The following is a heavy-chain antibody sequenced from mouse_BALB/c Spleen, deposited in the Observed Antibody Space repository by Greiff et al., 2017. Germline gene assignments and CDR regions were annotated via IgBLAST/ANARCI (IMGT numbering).Heavy chain of an antibody. J-gene: IGHJ4*01. CDR1: GYSFTGYF. D-gene: IGHD2-4*01. CDR2: IKPYNGDT. V-gene: IGHV1-37*01. Sequence: VQLQQSGPVLVKPWASVQISCKASGYSFTGYFMNWVKQSHGKSLEWIGRIKPYNGDTFYNQKFKGKATLTVDKSSSTAHMELLSLTSEDSAVYDCGRDYDGAMDYWGQGTSGTVSS. CDR3: GRDYDGAMDY.